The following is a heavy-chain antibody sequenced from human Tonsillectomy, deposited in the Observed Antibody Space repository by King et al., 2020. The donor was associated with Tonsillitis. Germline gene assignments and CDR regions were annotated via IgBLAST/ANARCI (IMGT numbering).Heavy chain of an antibody. CDR3: AKRDGRYGMDG. V-gene: IGHV3-23*03. CDR2: IYSGGSST. Sequence: VQLVESGGGLVQPGGSLRLSCAASGFTFSSYAMSWVRQAPGKGLEWVSVIYSGGSSTYYADSVKGRFTISRDNSKNTLYLQMNSLRAEDTAVYYCAKRDGRYGMDGWGQGTTVTVSS. CDR1: GFTFSSYA. D-gene: IGHD6-6*01. J-gene: IGHJ6*02.